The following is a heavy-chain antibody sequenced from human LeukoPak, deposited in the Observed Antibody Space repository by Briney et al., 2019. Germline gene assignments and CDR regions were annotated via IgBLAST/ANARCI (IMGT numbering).Heavy chain of an antibody. V-gene: IGHV3-23*01. J-gene: IGHJ1*01. CDR3: AKGPWLVPNAEDFQH. D-gene: IGHD6-19*01. CDR1: GFTFSTYA. Sequence: GGSLRLSCAASGFTFSTYAMSWVRQAPGKGLEWVSAISYSGTTTYYADSVKGRFTMSRYNSKNTLYLQTNSLTVDDTAVYYCAKGPWLVPNAEDFQHWGQGTVVSVCS. CDR2: ISYSGTTT.